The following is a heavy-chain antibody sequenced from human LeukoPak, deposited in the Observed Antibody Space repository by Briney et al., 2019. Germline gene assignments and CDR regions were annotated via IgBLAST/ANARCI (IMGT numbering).Heavy chain of an antibody. Sequence: PSERLSLACTVSGGSIGSIYWGCVRQPDGKVLEWIGRIYTSGSTNYNPSLQNRVTMSVETSKIQCSLKLISVAAAETAVYYCARQIAAAGELDYWGQGTLVTVSS. V-gene: IGHV4-4*07. J-gene: IGHJ4*02. CDR3: ARQIAAAGELDY. D-gene: IGHD6-13*01. CDR2: IYTSGST. CDR1: GGSIGSIY.